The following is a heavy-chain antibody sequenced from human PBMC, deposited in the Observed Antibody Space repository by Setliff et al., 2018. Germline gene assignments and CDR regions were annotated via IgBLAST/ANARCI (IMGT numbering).Heavy chain of an antibody. CDR2: INPGGGSA. Sequence: ASVQVSCKASGYSLTRYYMHWVRQAPGQGLEWMGIINPGGGSASYAEKFQGRVTMTRDTSTSTFYMEVNILRSDDTAVYYCARGGMAAANRKGVFEYWGQGTLVTVSS. D-gene: IGHD6-13*01. CDR1: GYSLTRYY. CDR3: ARGGMAAANRKGVFEY. V-gene: IGHV1-46*01. J-gene: IGHJ4*02.